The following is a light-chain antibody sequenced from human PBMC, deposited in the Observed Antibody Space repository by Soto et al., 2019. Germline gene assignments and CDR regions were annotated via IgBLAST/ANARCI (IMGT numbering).Light chain of an antibody. J-gene: IGLJ2*01. CDR3: AAWDVRLSGVV. CDR2: RNN. Sequence: QSVLTQPPSASGTPGQRVTISWSGSSSNIGSNYVYWYQQLPGTAPKLLIYRNNQRPSGVPDRFSGSKSGTSASLAISGLRSEDEADYYCAAWDVRLSGVVFGGGTKLAVL. CDR1: SSNIGSNY. V-gene: IGLV1-47*01.